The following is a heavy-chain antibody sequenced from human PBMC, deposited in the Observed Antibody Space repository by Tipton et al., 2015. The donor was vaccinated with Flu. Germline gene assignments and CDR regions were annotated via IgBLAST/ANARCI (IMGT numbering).Heavy chain of an antibody. CDR3: IRLVGDSGGLLDY. CDR1: GFTFSGSA. D-gene: IGHD4/OR15-4a*01. V-gene: IGHV3-73*01. J-gene: IGHJ4*02. Sequence: SLRLSCAASGFTFSGSAVHWVRQASGKGLEWVGRIRSKASSYATDYAASVKGRFTISRDDSKNTAYLQMNSLKSEDTAVYYCIRLVGDSGGLLDYWGQGTLVTVA. CDR2: IRSKASSYAT.